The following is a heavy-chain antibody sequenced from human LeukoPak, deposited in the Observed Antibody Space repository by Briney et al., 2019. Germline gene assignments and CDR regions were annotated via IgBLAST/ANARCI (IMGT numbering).Heavy chain of an antibody. Sequence: GGSLRLSCAASGFTFSSYAMSWVRQAPGKGLEWVSAISGSGGSTYYADSVKGRFTISRDNSKNTLYLQMNGLRAEDTAVYYCAKDLRRDCDILTALDLWGRGTLVTVSS. CDR1: GFTFSSYA. CDR2: ISGSGGST. J-gene: IGHJ2*01. CDR3: AKDLRRDCDILTALDL. D-gene: IGHD3-9*01. V-gene: IGHV3-23*01.